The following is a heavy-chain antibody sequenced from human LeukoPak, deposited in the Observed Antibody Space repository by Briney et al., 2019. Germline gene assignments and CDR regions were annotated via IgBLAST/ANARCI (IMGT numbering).Heavy chain of an antibody. D-gene: IGHD1-26*01. Sequence: PGRSLRLSCAASGFTFSSYGMHWVRQAPGKGLEWVAVISYDGSNKYYADSVKGRFTISRDYSKNTLYLQMNSLRAEDTAVYYCAKQVTSGSYFNYYYYYGMDVWGQGTTVTVSS. CDR2: ISYDGSNK. V-gene: IGHV3-30*18. J-gene: IGHJ6*02. CDR3: AKQVTSGSYFNYYYYYGMDV. CDR1: GFTFSSYG.